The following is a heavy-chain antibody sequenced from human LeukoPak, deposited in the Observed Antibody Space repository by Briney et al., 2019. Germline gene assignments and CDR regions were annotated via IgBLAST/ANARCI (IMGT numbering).Heavy chain of an antibody. CDR2: ISAYNGNT. D-gene: IGHD6-19*01. Sequence: ASVKVSCKASGYTFISYGISWVRQAPGQGLEWMGWISAYNGNTNYAQKLQGRVTMTTDTSTSTAYMELRSLRSDDTAVYYCARGTQAIGSGWYYFDYWGQGTLVTVSS. CDR3: ARGTQAIGSGWYYFDY. CDR1: GYTFISYG. J-gene: IGHJ4*02. V-gene: IGHV1-18*04.